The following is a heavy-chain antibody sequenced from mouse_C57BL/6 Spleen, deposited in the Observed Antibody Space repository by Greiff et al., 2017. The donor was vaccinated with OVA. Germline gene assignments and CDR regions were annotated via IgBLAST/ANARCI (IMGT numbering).Heavy chain of an antibody. J-gene: IGHJ4*01. CDR3: ARGHEYDGGYAMDY. Sequence: VKLMESGAELARPGASVKLSCKASGYTFTSYGISWVKQRTGQGLEWIGEIYPRSGNTYYNEKFKGKATLTADKSSSTAYMELRSLTSEDSAVYFCARGHEYDGGYAMDYWGQGTSVTVSS. V-gene: IGHV1-81*01. D-gene: IGHD2-4*01. CDR2: IYPRSGNT. CDR1: GYTFTSYG.